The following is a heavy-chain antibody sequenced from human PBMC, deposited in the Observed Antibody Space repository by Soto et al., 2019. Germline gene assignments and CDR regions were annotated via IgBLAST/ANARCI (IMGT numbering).Heavy chain of an antibody. J-gene: IGHJ5*02. CDR3: ARETYGDYVGYFDP. CDR1: GGSIITDY. D-gene: IGHD4-17*01. Sequence: SETLSLTCTVSGGSIITDYWSLIRQSPGKGLEWIGYIYHSGSTNYNPSLKSRVTMSVDNSKRHFSLKLSSVTAADTAVYYCARETYGDYVGYFDPWGQGTLVTVSS. V-gene: IGHV4-59*01. CDR2: IYHSGST.